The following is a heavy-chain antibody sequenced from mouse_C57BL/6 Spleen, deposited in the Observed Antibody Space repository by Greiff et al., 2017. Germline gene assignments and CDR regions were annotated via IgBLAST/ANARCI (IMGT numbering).Heavy chain of an antibody. V-gene: IGHV1-55*01. CDR2: IYPGSGST. CDR1: GYTFTSYW. D-gene: IGHD2-5*01. J-gene: IGHJ4*01. Sequence: QAQLQQSGAELVKPGASVKMSCKASGYTFTSYWITWVKQRPGQGLEWIGDIYPGSGSTTYNEKFKSKATLTVDKSSSTAYMQLSSLTSEDSAVYYCARAYYSNPYAMDYWGQGTSVTVSS. CDR3: ARAYYSNPYAMDY.